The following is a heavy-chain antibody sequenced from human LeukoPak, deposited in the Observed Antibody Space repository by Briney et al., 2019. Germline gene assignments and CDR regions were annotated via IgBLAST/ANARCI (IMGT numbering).Heavy chain of an antibody. Sequence: SETLSLTCAVYGGSFSGYYWSWIRQPPGKGLEWIGEINHSGSTNYNPSLKSRVTISVDTSKNQFSLKLSSVTAADTAVYYCARARQGGSRGKNFDYWGQGTLVTVSS. D-gene: IGHD1-26*01. CDR1: GGSFSGYY. CDR3: ARARQGGSRGKNFDY. CDR2: INHSGST. V-gene: IGHV4-34*01. J-gene: IGHJ4*02.